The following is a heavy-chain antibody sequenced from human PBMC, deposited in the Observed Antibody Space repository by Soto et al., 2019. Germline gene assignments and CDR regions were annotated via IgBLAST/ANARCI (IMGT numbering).Heavy chain of an antibody. V-gene: IGHV1-46*01. J-gene: IGHJ6*02. CDR2: INPSADST. CDR1: GYTFTVYN. Sequence: ASVKVSCKASGYTFTVYNMHWVRQAPGQGPEWMGTINPSADSTSYAQKFQGRIAMTRDTSTSTLYMELSSLSSEDSAVYYCAGENPPRRAVGAQGTTVPVSS. CDR3: AGENPPRRAV.